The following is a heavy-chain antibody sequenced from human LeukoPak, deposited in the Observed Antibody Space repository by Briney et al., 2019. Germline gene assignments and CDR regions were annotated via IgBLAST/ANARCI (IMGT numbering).Heavy chain of an antibody. Sequence: ASVKVSCKASGYTFTGYYMHWVRQAPGQGLEWMGWISAYNGNTNYAQKLQGRVTMTTDTSTSTAYMELRSLRSDDTAVYYCARGGCSSTSCYTGHSDYWGQGTLVTVSS. CDR1: GYTFTGYY. D-gene: IGHD2-2*02. CDR3: ARGGCSSTSCYTGHSDY. CDR2: ISAYNGNT. J-gene: IGHJ4*02. V-gene: IGHV1-18*04.